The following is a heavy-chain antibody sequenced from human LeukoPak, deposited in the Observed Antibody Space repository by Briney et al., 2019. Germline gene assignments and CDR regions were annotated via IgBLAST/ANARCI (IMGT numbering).Heavy chain of an antibody. Sequence: ASVKVSCKASGYTFTNYGISWVRQAPGQGLEWMGWISAYNGNTNYAQKFQGRITMTTDTSTSTAYMELRSLRSDDTAVYYCARGAFYCSGGSCYSYYFDYWGQGTLVTVSS. CDR1: GYTFTNYG. V-gene: IGHV1-18*01. J-gene: IGHJ4*02. CDR2: ISAYNGNT. CDR3: ARGAFYCSGGSCYSYYFDY. D-gene: IGHD2-15*01.